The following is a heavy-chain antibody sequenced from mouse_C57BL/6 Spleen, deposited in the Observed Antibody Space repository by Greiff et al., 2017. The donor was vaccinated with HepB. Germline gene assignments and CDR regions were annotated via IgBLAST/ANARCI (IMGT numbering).Heavy chain of an antibody. CDR1: GYSFTGYF. Sequence: VHVKQSGPELVKPGASVKISCKASGYSFTGYFMNWVKQSHGKSLEWIGRINPYNGDTFYNQKFKGKATLTVDKSSSTAHMELLSLTSEDFAVYYCAREEGYSNYAQYYFDYWGQGTTLTVSS. J-gene: IGHJ2*01. CDR2: INPYNGDT. D-gene: IGHD2-5*01. V-gene: IGHV1-37*01. CDR3: AREEGYSNYAQYYFDY.